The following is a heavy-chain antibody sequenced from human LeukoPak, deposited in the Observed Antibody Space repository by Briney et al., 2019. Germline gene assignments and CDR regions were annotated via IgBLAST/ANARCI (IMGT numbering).Heavy chain of an antibody. V-gene: IGHV1-69*04. CDR2: IIPIIGIA. J-gene: IGHJ6*02. Sequence: SVTVSCTPSGGTFNIYGISWVRQAPGQGLEWMGRIIPIIGIANYAQKFQGRVTITADKSTSTAYMELSSLRFEATAVYYCARLPRDNGYYNYGMHVWGEGTTVTVS. D-gene: IGHD5-24*01. CDR3: ARLPRDNGYYNYGMHV. CDR1: GGTFNIYG.